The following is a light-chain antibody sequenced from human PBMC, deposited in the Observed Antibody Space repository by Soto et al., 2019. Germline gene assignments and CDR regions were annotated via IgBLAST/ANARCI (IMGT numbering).Light chain of an antibody. V-gene: IGKV1-39*01. J-gene: IGKJ1*01. CDR2: AAS. CDR3: QQTYSTPPT. Sequence: DIQMTQSPPSLSASVGDRLTFTCRASRSIRNYLNWYKQKPGEAPELLIYAASSLQSGVPSRISGSGSGTDFTLTISSLQPEDSATYYCQQTYSTPPTFGQGTRVELK. CDR1: RSIRNY.